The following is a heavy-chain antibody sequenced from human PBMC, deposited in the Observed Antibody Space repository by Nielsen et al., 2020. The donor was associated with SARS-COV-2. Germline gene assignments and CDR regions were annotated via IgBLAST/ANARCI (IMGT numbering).Heavy chain of an antibody. CDR1: GYRFTRYA. V-gene: IGHV7-4-1*02. Sequence: ASVKVSCKASGYRFTRYALNWVRQAPGEGPEWMGWINTSTGKPTYAQAFTGRFVFSLDTSVSTAYLQISSLKAEDSAVYYCARDNFGSGGTASYSMDVWGQGTTVTVSS. CDR3: ARDNFGSGGTASYSMDV. J-gene: IGHJ6*02. D-gene: IGHD3-10*01. CDR2: INTSTGKP.